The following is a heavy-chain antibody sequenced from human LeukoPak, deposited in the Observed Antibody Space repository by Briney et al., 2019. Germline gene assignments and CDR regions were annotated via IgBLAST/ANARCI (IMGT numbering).Heavy chain of an antibody. V-gene: IGHV3-23*01. D-gene: IGHD3-16*02. J-gene: IGHJ4*02. Sequence: GGSLRLSCTTPKFNFRNYGLTWVRQAPGKELEWVSSISGNGGSTQYAASVQGRFTISRDNSKNTLYLQMNSLRGEDTAVYYCTTDPVSSGITFGGVIPSFDYWGQGTLVTVSS. CDR3: TTDPVSSGITFGGVIPSFDY. CDR1: KFNFRNYG. CDR2: ISGNGGST.